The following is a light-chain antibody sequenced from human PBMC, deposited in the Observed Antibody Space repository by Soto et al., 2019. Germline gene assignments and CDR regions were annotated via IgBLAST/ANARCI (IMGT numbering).Light chain of an antibody. Sequence: QSVMTQPASVSGSPGQSITISCTGTSSDDGGYNFVSWYQQNTGKAPKFMIYVVSNRTFGASNRFFGSKYDNTASLTISWLQAEDEADYYCSSYTTCITRLIVFGTGTRSPS. CDR2: VVS. V-gene: IGLV2-14*01. J-gene: IGLJ1*01. CDR3: SSYTTCITRLIV. CDR1: SSDDGGYNF.